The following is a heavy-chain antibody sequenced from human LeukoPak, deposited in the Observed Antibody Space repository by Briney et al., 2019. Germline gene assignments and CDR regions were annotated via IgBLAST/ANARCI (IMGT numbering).Heavy chain of an antibody. D-gene: IGHD6-19*01. Sequence: SQTLSLTCALAGDTVSSHSAAWNWIRQSPSRGLEWLGRSYYRSTRYNEYAVSVKFRITIQPATSKNRFSLQLTSLTPDNTAGYYCGNLCSSGCREGDYWGEGSLVTASS. V-gene: IGHV6-1*01. CDR2: SYYRSTRYN. CDR3: GNLCSSGCREGDY. CDR1: GDTVSSHSAA. J-gene: IGHJ4*02.